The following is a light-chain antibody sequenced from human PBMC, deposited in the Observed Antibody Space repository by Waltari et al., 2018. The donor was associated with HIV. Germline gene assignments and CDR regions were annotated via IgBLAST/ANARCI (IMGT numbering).Light chain of an antibody. CDR1: TGPVTNAHY. J-gene: IGLJ3*02. CDR2: DTT. Sequence: QAVVTQEPSLTVSPGGTVTLTCDSSTGPVTNAHYPYWLQQRPGQAPMTLIFDTTKRHSGTPARFSGSLPWGKAALTLSGAQSEDEAEYYCLLSYNGARVFGGGTKVTVL. V-gene: IGLV7-46*01. CDR3: LLSYNGARV.